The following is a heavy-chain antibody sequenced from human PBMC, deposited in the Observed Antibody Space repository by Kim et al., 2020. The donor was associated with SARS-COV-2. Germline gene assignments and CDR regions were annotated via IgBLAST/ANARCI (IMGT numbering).Heavy chain of an antibody. CDR2: IYWDDDK. J-gene: IGHJ4*02. V-gene: IGHV2-5*02. CDR3: AHSRELLWFGEGFDY. CDR1: GFSLSTSGVG. Sequence: SGPTLVNPTQTLTLTCTFSGFSLSTSGVGVGWIRQPPGKALEWLALIYWDDDKRYSPSLKSRLTITKDTSKNQVVLTMTSMDPVDTATYYCAHSRELLWFGEGFDYWGQGTLVTVSS. D-gene: IGHD3-10*01.